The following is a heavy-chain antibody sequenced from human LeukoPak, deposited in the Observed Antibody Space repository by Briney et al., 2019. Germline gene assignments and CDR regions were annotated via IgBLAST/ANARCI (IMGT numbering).Heavy chain of an antibody. CDR3: ARGGLGIYFDY. V-gene: IGHV3-53*01. CDR1: GFTLSSNF. CDR2: IYSGGST. Sequence: GGSLRLSCAVSGFTLSSNFMSWVRQAPGRGLEWVSVIYSGGSTYYADSVKGRFTISRDNSKNTLFLQMSSLRAEDTAVYFCARGGLGIYFDYWGQGTLVTVSS. J-gene: IGHJ4*02. D-gene: IGHD6-19*01.